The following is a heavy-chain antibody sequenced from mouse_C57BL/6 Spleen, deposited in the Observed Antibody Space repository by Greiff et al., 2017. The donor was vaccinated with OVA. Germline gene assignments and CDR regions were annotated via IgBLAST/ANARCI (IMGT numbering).Heavy chain of an antibody. Sequence: VQLQQSGAELVRPGASVKLSCTASGFNIKDDYMHWVKQRPEQGLEWIGWLDPENGDTEYASKFQGKATITADTSSNTAYLQLSSLTSEDTAVYYCTIGRAWFAYWGQGTLVTVSA. CDR2: LDPENGDT. CDR1: GFNIKDDY. J-gene: IGHJ3*01. CDR3: TIGRAWFAY. V-gene: IGHV14-4*01.